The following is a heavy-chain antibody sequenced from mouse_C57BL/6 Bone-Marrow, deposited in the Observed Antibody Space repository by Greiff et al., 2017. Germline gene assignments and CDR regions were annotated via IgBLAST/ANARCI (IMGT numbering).Heavy chain of an antibody. CDR3: STKIPDSVNDMDF. CDR2: IHPSDSDT. D-gene: IGHD2-12*01. Sequence: VQLQQSGAELVKPGASVKVSCKASGYTFTSYWMHWVKQRPGQGLEWIGSIHPSDSDTNYNQKFKGKATLTVDKSSSTAYMQLSSLTSEDSAVYYCSTKIPDSVNDMDFWGQGTSVTVSS. J-gene: IGHJ4*01. V-gene: IGHV1-74*01. CDR1: GYTFTSYW.